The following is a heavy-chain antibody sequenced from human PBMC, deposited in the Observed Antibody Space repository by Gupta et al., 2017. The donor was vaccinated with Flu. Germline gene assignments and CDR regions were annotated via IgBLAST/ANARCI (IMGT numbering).Heavy chain of an antibody. CDR2: IRRKSEGGT. CDR1: YA. V-gene: IGHV3-49*04. J-gene: IGHJ4*01. Sequence: YAISWGRQGPGEGLEWVGVIRRKSEGGTEYAASVKGRFTIARDASKNIAYLDMNSLKTDDSGMYYCATATYYFDSSGHRGYWGHGTLVTVAS. D-gene: IGHD3-22*01. CDR3: ATATYYFDSSGHRGY.